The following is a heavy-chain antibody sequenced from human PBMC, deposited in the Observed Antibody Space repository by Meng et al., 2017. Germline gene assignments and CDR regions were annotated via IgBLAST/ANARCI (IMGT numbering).Heavy chain of an antibody. CDR1: GGTFSSYA. J-gene: IGHJ5*02. CDR2: IIPIFGTA. Sequence: QGQLVQSGAEGKKPGSSVKVSCKASGGTFSSYAISWVRQAPGQGLEWMGGIIPIFGTANYAQKFQGRVTITADESTSTAYMELSSLRSEDTAVYYCARDYGDYAWIAKRWFDPWGQGTLVTVSS. D-gene: IGHD4-17*01. CDR3: ARDYGDYAWIAKRWFDP. V-gene: IGHV1-69*01.